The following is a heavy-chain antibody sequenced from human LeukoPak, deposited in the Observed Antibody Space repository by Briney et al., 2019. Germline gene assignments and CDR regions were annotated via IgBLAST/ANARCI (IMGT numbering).Heavy chain of an antibody. J-gene: IGHJ4*02. D-gene: IGHD5-18*01. V-gene: IGHV3-53*01. CDR1: GFTVSSNS. Sequence: GGSLRLSCTVSGFTVSSNSMSWVRQAPGKGLEWVSFIYSDNTHYSDSVKGRFTISRDNSKNTLYLQMNGLRAEDTAVYYCAREGGLQLWGFGYWGQGTLVTVPS. CDR2: IYSDNT. CDR3: AREGGLQLWGFGY.